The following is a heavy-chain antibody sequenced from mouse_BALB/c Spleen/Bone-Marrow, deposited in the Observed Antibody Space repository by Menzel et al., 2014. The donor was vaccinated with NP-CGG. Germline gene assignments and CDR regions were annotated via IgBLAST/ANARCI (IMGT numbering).Heavy chain of an antibody. CDR2: IGYSDST. CDR1: GYSITCDYA. Sequence: VQLQQSGPGLVKPSQSLSLTCTVTGYSITCDYAWNWIRQFPGNKLEWMGYIGYSDSTSYNPSLKSRISITRDTSKNQFLLQLNSVTAEDTATYYCARSNYYGSSYCYFDYWGQGTTLTVSS. CDR3: ARSNYYGSSYCYFDY. J-gene: IGHJ2*01. D-gene: IGHD1-1*01. V-gene: IGHV3-2*02.